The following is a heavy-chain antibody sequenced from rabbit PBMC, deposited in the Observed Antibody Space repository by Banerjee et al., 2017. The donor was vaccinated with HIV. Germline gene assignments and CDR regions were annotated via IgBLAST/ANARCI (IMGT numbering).Heavy chain of an antibody. D-gene: IGHD4-1*01. J-gene: IGHJ4*01. Sequence: QSLEESGGDLVKPGTSLTLTCTASGFSLNIYEMCWVRQAPGKGLEWIACIYAGDTGSTYYASWAKGRFTISKTSSTTVTLQMTSLTAADTATYFCASESSGWGTFFNLWGPGTLVTVS. CDR2: IYAGDTGST. CDR3: ASESSGWGTFFNL. V-gene: IGHV1S40*01. CDR1: GFSLNIYE.